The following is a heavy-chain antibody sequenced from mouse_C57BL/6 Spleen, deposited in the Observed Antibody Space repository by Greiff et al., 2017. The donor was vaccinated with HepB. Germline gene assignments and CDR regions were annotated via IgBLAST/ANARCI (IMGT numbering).Heavy chain of an antibody. CDR1: GYTFTDYE. CDR2: IDPETGGT. D-gene: IGHD1-1*01. V-gene: IGHV1-15*01. J-gene: IGHJ2*01. Sequence: QVQLQQSGAELVRPGASVTLSCKASGYTFTDYEMHWVKQTPVHGLEWIGAIDPETGGTAYNQKFKGKAILTADKSSSTAYMELRSLTSEDSAVYYCTRSDGYGSSPGNFDYWGQGTTLTVSS. CDR3: TRSDGYGSSPGNFDY.